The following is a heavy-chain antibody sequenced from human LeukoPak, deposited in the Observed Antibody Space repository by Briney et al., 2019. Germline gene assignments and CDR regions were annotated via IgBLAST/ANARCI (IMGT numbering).Heavy chain of an antibody. CDR2: IYYSGST. J-gene: IGHJ3*02. V-gene: IGHV4-59*08. Sequence: PSETLSLTCTVSGGSISSYYWSWIRQPPGKGLEWIGYIYYSGSTNYNPSLKSRVTISVDTSKNQFSLKLSSVTAADTAVYYCARGALYCSGGSCSRAFDIWGQGTMVTVSS. CDR3: ARGALYCSGGSCSRAFDI. D-gene: IGHD2-15*01. CDR1: GGSISSYY.